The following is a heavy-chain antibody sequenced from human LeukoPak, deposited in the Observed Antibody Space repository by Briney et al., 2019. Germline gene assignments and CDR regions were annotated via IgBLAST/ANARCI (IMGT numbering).Heavy chain of an antibody. CDR2: INHSGST. V-gene: IGHV4-34*01. J-gene: IGHJ4*02. CDR3: ARGSSYYDFWSEGIHFDY. CDR1: GGSFSGYY. D-gene: IGHD3-3*01. Sequence: AETLSLTCAVYGGSFSGYYWSWIRQPPGKGLEWIGEINHSGSTNYNPSLKSRVTISVDTSKNQFSLKLSSVTAADTAVYYCARGSSYYDFWSEGIHFDYWGQGTLVTVSS.